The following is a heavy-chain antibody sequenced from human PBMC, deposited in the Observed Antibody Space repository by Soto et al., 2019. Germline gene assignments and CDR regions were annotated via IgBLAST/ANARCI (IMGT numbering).Heavy chain of an antibody. Sequence: GGSLRLYCAASGFTFSYYSMTWVRQSPGRGLEWVSSISSSTTYISYADSVRGRFTISRDNAKNSLYLQMSSLRADDTAVYYCVRDPVGVDSTFFFDSWGQGTLVTVSS. V-gene: IGHV3-21*01. CDR1: GFTFSYYS. CDR3: VRDPVGVDSTFFFDS. J-gene: IGHJ4*02. D-gene: IGHD2-21*01. CDR2: ISSSTTYI.